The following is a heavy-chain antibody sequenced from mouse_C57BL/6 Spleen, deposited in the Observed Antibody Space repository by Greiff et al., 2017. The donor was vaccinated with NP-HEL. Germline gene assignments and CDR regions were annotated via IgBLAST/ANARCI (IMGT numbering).Heavy chain of an antibody. CDR1: GFTFSDYG. J-gene: IGHJ4*01. D-gene: IGHD2-2*01. V-gene: IGHV5-17*01. Sequence: EVKLVESGGGLVKPGGSLKLSCAASGFTFSDYGMYWVRQAPEKGLEWVAYISSGSSSIYYADTVKGRFTISRDNAKNTLFLQMTSLRSEDTAIYYCARPYGYGAMDYGGQGTSVTVSS. CDR3: ARPYGYGAMDY. CDR2: ISSGSSSI.